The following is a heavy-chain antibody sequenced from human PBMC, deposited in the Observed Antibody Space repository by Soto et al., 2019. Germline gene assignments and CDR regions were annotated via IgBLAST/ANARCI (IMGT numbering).Heavy chain of an antibody. CDR1: GYTFTSYG. CDR2: ISAYNGNT. V-gene: IGHV1-18*04. Sequence: ASVKVSCKASGYTFTSYGISWVRQAPGQGLEWMGWISAYNGNTNYAQKLQGRVTMTTGTSTSTAYMELRSLRSDDTAVYYCARDRVAAAGYYYYYGMDVWGQGTTVTVSS. CDR3: ARDRVAAAGYYYYYGMDV. J-gene: IGHJ6*02. D-gene: IGHD6-13*01.